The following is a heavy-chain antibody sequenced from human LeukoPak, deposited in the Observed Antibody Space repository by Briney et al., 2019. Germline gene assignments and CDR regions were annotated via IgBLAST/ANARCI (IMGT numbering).Heavy chain of an antibody. V-gene: IGHV4-34*01. Sequence: SDTLSLTCAVYGGSFSGFYWSWIRQPTGKGLEWIEEINHSGSTNYNPSLKSRVTISVDTSKNQFSLKMRSVTAADTAVYYCARGGYRDYDSSGYRIDYWGQGTLVTVS. CDR3: ARGGYRDYDSSGYRIDY. CDR1: GGSFSGFY. CDR2: INHSGST. J-gene: IGHJ4*02. D-gene: IGHD3-22*01.